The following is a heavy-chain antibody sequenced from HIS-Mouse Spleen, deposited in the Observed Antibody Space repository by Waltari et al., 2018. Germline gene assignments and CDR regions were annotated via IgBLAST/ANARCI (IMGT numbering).Heavy chain of an antibody. D-gene: IGHD6-13*01. Sequence: QVQLQQWGAGLLKPSETLSLTCAVYGGSFSGYYWSWIRQPPGKGLEWIGEINHSGSTNYNPSLKSRVTISVDTSKNQFSLKLSSVTAADTAVYYCARGKGSSSWYYFDYWGHGTLVTVSS. CDR1: GGSFSGYY. CDR2: INHSGST. V-gene: IGHV4-34*01. CDR3: ARGKGSSSWYYFDY. J-gene: IGHJ4*01.